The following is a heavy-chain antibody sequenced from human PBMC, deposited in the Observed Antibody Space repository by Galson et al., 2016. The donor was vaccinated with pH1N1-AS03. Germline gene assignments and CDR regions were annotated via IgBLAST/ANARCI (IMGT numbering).Heavy chain of an antibody. CDR2: ISGNGYST. CDR1: GFTFSSYA. Sequence: AAGFTFSSYAMHWVRQAPGKGLEYVSAISGNGYSTYYANSVKGRFTISRDNSKSTLFLQMGSLRPEDRAVYYCARGPVSYSNYWFPPPDYWGQGTLVTVSS. J-gene: IGHJ4*02. D-gene: IGHD6-13*01. CDR3: ARGPVSYSNYWFPPPDY. V-gene: IGHV3-64*01.